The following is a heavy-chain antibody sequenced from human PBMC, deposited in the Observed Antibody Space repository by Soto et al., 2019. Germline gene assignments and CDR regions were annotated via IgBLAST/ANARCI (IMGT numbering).Heavy chain of an antibody. CDR3: SRDGVDCSGGSCYSDAFDI. CDR2: ISSSGSTI. D-gene: IGHD2-15*01. Sequence: PGGSLRLSCAASGFTFSDYYMSWIRQAPGKGLEWVSYISSSGSTIYYADSVKGRFTISRDNAKNSLYLQMNSLRAEDTAVYYCSRDGVDCSGGSCYSDAFDIWGQGTMVTVSS. J-gene: IGHJ3*02. V-gene: IGHV3-11*01. CDR1: GFTFSDYY.